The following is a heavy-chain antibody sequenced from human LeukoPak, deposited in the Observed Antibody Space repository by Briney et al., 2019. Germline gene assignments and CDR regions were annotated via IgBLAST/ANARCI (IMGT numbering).Heavy chain of an antibody. CDR2: IYYSGDT. D-gene: IGHD2-15*01. V-gene: IGHV4-59*01. J-gene: IGHJ4*02. Sequence: SETLSLTCSVSGDSISGNHWSWMRQPPGKELEWIGYIYYSGDTNYNPSLKSRVTMSVDTSKNQFSVNLSSVTAADTAVYYCARLLAGCSGSKCRAHFDYWGQGTLVTVSS. CDR3: ARLLAGCSGSKCRAHFDY. CDR1: GDSISGNH.